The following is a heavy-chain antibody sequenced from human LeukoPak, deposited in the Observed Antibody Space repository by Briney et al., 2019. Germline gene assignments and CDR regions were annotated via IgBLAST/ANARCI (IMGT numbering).Heavy chain of an antibody. CDR2: MNPNSGNT. D-gene: IGHD4-11*01. CDR3: ARGRATVTTHWFDP. Sequence: ASVKVSCKASGYTFTGYYMHWVRQAPGQGLEWMGWMNPNSGNTGYAQKFQGRVTITRNTSISTAYMELRSLTSEDTAVYYCARGRATVTTHWFDPWGQGTLVTVSS. V-gene: IGHV1-8*03. CDR1: GYTFTGYY. J-gene: IGHJ5*02.